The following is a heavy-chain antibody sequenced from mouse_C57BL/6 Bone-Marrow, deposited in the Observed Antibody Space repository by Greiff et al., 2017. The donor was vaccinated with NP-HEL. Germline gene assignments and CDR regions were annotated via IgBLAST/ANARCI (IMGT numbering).Heavy chain of an antibody. V-gene: IGHV5-16*01. Sequence: DVKLVESEGGLVQPGSSMKLSCTASGFTFSDYYMAWVRQVPEKGLEWVANINYDGSSTYYLDSLKSRFIISRDNAKNILYLQMSSLKSEDTATCYCAREGGLRRRTYAMDYWGQGTSVTVSS. CDR3: AREGGLRRRTYAMDY. D-gene: IGHD2-4*01. J-gene: IGHJ4*01. CDR1: GFTFSDYY. CDR2: INYDGSST.